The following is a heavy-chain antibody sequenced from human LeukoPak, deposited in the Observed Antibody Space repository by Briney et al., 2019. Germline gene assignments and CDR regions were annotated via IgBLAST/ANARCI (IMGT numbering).Heavy chain of an antibody. J-gene: IGHJ6*02. D-gene: IGHD4-23*01. V-gene: IGHV4-39*02. Sequence: SETLSLTCIVSGGSISSISSNNYHWGWIRQPPGKGLEWIGSIYYSGSTYYNPSLKSRVTISVDTSKNQFSLKLSSVTAADTTLYYCAREMGVVTAHGIDVWGQGTTVTVSS. CDR3: AREMGVVTAHGIDV. CDR1: GGSISSISSNNYH. CDR2: IYYSGST.